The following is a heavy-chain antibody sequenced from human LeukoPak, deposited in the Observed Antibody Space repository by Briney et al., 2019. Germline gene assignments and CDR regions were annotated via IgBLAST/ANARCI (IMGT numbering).Heavy chain of an antibody. D-gene: IGHD6-19*01. V-gene: IGHV3-48*04. Sequence: GGSLRLSCAASGFTFSSYSMNWVRQAPGKGLEWVSYISSSSSTIYYVDSVKGRFTISRDNAKNSLYLQMNSLRAEDTAVYYCATIAVAGTYWGQGTLVTVSS. J-gene: IGHJ4*02. CDR1: GFTFSSYS. CDR2: ISSSSSTI. CDR3: ATIAVAGTY.